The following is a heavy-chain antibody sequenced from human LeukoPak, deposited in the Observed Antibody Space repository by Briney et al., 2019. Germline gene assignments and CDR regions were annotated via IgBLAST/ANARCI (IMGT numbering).Heavy chain of an antibody. CDR3: AKRDCTSTSCPFGF. V-gene: IGHV3-23*01. D-gene: IGHD2-2*01. CDR2: ISGSGGTT. Sequence: QSGGSLRLSCAASGFTFSSYALTWVRQAPGKGLEWVSIISGSGGTTFYADSVKGRFTISRDNSKNTLYVQMNSLRAEDTAVYYCAKRDCTSTSCPFGFWGQGTLVTVSS. J-gene: IGHJ4*02. CDR1: GFTFSSYA.